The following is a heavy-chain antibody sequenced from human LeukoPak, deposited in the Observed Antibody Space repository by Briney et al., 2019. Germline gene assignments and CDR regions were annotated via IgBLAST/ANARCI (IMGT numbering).Heavy chain of an antibody. CDR3: TVGYSGYDRGN. J-gene: IGHJ4*02. Sequence: GGSLRLSCVASGFTFSGSAMHWVSQASGKGLEWVGRIRSKANSYATAYAASVKGRFTISRDGSKNTAYLQMNSLKTEDTAVYYCTVGYSGYDRGNWGQGTLVTVSS. CDR2: IRSKANSYAT. V-gene: IGHV3-73*01. CDR1: GFTFSGSA. D-gene: IGHD5-12*01.